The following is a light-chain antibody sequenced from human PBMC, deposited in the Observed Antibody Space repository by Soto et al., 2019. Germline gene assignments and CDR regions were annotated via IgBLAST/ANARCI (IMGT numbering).Light chain of an antibody. Sequence: QSVLTQPPSVSGAPGRRVTISCTGSSSNIGAGYDVHWYQQLPGTAPKLLIYGNSNRPSGVPDRFSGSKSGTSASLAITGLQAEDEADYYCQSYDSSLSGEGVFGTGTKVTVL. V-gene: IGLV1-40*01. CDR3: QSYDSSLSGEGV. CDR2: GNS. CDR1: SSNIGAGYD. J-gene: IGLJ1*01.